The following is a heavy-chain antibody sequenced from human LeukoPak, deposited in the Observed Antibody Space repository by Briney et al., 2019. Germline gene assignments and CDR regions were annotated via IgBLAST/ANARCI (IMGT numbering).Heavy chain of an antibody. CDR1: GGSFSGYY. J-gene: IGHJ6*02. V-gene: IGHV4-34*01. Sequence: SETLSLTCAVYGGSFSGYYWSWIRQPPGKGLEWIGEINHSGSTNYNPSLKSRVTISVDTSKNQFSLKLSSVTAADTAVYYCARGLRPRRYYYYGMDVWGQGTTVTVSS. CDR2: INHSGST. CDR3: ARGLRPRRYYYYGMDV.